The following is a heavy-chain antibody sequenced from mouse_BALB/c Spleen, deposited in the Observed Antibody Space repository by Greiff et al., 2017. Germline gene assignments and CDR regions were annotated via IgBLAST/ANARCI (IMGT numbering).Heavy chain of an antibody. CDR1: GYSFTGYF. D-gene: IGHD1-1*01. V-gene: IGHV1-37*01. CDR2: INPYNGDT. J-gene: IGHJ1*01. CDR3: GRSGDYGSSYVDWYFDV. Sequence: EVKLQESGPELVKPGASVKISCKASGYSFTGYFMNWVKQSHGKSLEWIGRINPYNGDTFYNQKFKGKATLTVDKSSSTAHMELLSLTSEDSAVYYCGRSGDYGSSYVDWYFDVWGAGTTVTVSS.